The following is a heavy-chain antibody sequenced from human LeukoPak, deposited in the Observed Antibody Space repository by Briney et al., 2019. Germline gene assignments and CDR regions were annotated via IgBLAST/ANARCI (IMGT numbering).Heavy chain of an antibody. V-gene: IGHV4-30-4*08. CDR2: IYYSGST. CDR3: ARAPNPSYDYVWGSYRYTRWFDP. Sequence: SETLSLTCTVSGGSISSGDYYWSWIRQPPGKGLEGIGYIYYSGSTYYNPSLKSRVTISVDTSKNQFSLQLSSVTAADTAVYYCARAPNPSYDYVWGSYRYTRWFDPWGQGTLVTVSS. D-gene: IGHD3-16*02. CDR1: GGSISSGDYY. J-gene: IGHJ5*02.